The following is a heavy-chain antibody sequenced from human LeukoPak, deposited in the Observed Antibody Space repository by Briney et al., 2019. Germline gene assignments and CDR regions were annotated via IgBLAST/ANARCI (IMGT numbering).Heavy chain of an antibody. V-gene: IGHV3-48*03. CDR3: ARGTLLDAFDI. J-gene: IGHJ3*02. Sequence: GGSLRLSCAASGFTFSSYEMNWVRPAPGKGLEWVSYISSSGSTIYYADSVKGRFTISRDNAKNSLYLQINSLRAEDTAVYYCARGTLLDAFDIWGQGTMVTVSS. CDR1: GFTFSSYE. CDR2: ISSSGSTI. D-gene: IGHD2-15*01.